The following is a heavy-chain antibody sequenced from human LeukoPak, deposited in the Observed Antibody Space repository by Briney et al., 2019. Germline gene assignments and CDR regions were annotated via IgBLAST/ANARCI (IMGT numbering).Heavy chain of an antibody. D-gene: IGHD3-16*02. CDR2: ISSSGSTI. CDR3: AKAITSYDYVWGSYPLGAFDI. Sequence: PGGSLRLSCVASGFTFSDYYMSWIRQAPGKGLEWVSYISSSGSTIYYADSVKGRFTISRDNSKNTLYLQMNSLRAEDTAVYYCAKAITSYDYVWGSYPLGAFDIWGQGTMVTVSS. J-gene: IGHJ3*02. V-gene: IGHV3-11*01. CDR1: GFTFSDYY.